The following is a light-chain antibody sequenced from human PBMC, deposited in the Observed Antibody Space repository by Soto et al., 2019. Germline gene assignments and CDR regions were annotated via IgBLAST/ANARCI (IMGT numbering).Light chain of an antibody. V-gene: IGKV3-11*01. CDR2: DAS. CDR3: QQYNAWPRT. CDR1: QSVSNY. J-gene: IGKJ1*01. Sequence: EIVLTQSPATMSLSPGERATPSCRASQSVSNYLAWYQQKPGQAPRLLIYDASNRATGIPARFSGSGSGTEFTLTITSLQSEDFAVYYCQQYNAWPRTFGQGTKVDIK.